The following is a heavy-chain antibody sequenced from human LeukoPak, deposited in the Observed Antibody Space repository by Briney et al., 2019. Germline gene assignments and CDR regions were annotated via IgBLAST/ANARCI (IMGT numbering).Heavy chain of an antibody. CDR2: INPNSGGT. CDR3: ASSIVYCSSTSCYFN. D-gene: IGHD2-2*01. Sequence: ASVKVSCKASGYTFTVYFMHWVRQAPGQGLEWMGWINPNSGGTNYAQKFQGRVTMTRDTSISTAYMELSRLRSDDTAVYYCASSIVYCSSTSCYFNWGQGTLVTVSS. J-gene: IGHJ4*02. CDR1: GYTFTVYF. V-gene: IGHV1-2*02.